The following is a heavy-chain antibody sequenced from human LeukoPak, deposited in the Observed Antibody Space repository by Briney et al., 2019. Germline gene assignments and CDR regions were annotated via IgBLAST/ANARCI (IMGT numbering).Heavy chain of an antibody. D-gene: IGHD3-3*01. CDR2: FDPEDGET. Sequence: ASVKVSCKVSGYTLTELSMHWVRQAPGKGLEWMGGFDPEDGETIYAQKFQGRVTMTEDTSTDTAYMELSSLRSEDTAVYYCARAYDFWSGYPIDYWGQGTLVTVSS. V-gene: IGHV1-24*01. CDR3: ARAYDFWSGYPIDY. CDR1: GYTLTELS. J-gene: IGHJ4*02.